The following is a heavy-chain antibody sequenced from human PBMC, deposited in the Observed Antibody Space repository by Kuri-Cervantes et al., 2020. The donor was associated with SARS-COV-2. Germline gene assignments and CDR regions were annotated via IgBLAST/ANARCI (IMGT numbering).Heavy chain of an antibody. Sequence: SETLSLTCTVSGGSISSYYWSWIRQPPGKGLEWIGYIYFSGITHYNPSLKSRVTISVDTSKNQFSLKVRSVTAADTAVYYCARASMRGWFDPWGQGTRVTGSS. D-gene: IGHD2/OR15-2a*01. CDR3: ARASMRGWFDP. J-gene: IGHJ5*02. CDR1: GGSISSYY. CDR2: IYFSGIT. V-gene: IGHV4-59*01.